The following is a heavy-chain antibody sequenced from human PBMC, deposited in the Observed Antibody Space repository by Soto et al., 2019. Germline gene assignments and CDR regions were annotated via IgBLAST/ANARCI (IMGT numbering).Heavy chain of an antibody. J-gene: IGHJ4*02. D-gene: IGHD2-2*01. CDR1: SGSMSSHY. V-gene: IGHV4-59*11. Sequence: SETLSLTCTVSSGSMSSHYWSWIRQSPGKGLEWIGYIYSNGISRYNPSLNSRLTILVDTPKNQVFTRLSSVTAADTAVYFCASEKPGHQFEYWGQGIPVT. CDR2: IYSNGIS. CDR3: ASEKPGHQFEY.